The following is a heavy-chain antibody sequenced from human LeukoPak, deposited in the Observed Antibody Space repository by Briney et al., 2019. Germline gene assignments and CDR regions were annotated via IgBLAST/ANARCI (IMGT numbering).Heavy chain of an antibody. V-gene: IGHV3-7*04. CDR2: IKEDGSQR. Sequence: GGSLRLSCAASGFTFSSYWMTWVRQAPGKGLEWVANIKEDGSQRYYVDSVKGRFTISRDNAENSLFLQMNSLRAEDTAVYYCARTLLYDKRDCWRHFDSWGQGTLVTVSP. D-gene: IGHD3-3*01. CDR1: GFTFSSYW. J-gene: IGHJ4*02. CDR3: ARTLLYDKRDCWRHFDS.